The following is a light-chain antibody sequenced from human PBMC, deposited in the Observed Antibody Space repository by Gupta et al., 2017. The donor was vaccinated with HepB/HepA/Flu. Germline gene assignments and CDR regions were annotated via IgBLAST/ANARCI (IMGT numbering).Light chain of an antibody. J-gene: IGKJ4*01. V-gene: IGKV3-15*01. CDR3: QQYNNWPPVT. CDR2: DAS. CDR1: QSVSSN. Sequence: EIVMTQSPATLSVSPGERVTLSCRASQSVSSNLAWYQQKHGQAPKLLVYDASTRATGIPARFSGSGYGTEFTLTISSRQSEDFAFYYCQQYNNWPPVTFGGGTNVEIK.